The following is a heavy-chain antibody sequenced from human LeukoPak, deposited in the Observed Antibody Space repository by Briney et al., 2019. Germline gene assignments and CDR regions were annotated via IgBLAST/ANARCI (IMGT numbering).Heavy chain of an antibody. CDR3: ARQPPDTASFDY. CDR2: IYHSGST. Sequence: SETLSLTCTVSGYSISSGYYWGWIRQPPGKGLEWIGSIYHSGSTYYNPSLKSRVTISVDTSKNQFSLKLSSVTAADTAVYFCARQPPDTASFDYWGQGTLVTVSS. V-gene: IGHV4-38-2*02. CDR1: GYSISSGYY. D-gene: IGHD3-22*01. J-gene: IGHJ4*02.